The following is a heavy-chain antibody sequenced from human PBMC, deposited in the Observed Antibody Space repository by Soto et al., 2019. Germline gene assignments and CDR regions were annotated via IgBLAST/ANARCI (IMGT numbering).Heavy chain of an antibody. V-gene: IGHV4-4*07. CDR2: IYTSGST. D-gene: IGHD1-26*01. J-gene: IGHJ6*02. CDR1: GGSISSYY. CDR3: ARGGRHIVGATTGHSYYGMDV. Sequence: SETLSLTCTVSGGSISSYYWSWIRQPAGKGLEWIGRIYTSGSTNYNPSLKSRVTMSVDTSKNQFSLKLSSVTAADTAVYYCARGGRHIVGATTGHSYYGMDVWGQGTTVTVSS.